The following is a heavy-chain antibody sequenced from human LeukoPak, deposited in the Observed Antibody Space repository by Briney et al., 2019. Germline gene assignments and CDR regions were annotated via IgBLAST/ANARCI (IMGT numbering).Heavy chain of an antibody. CDR3: ARVLHKRNYDSSTYYGY. Sequence: GSLRLSCAASGFTFSSYWMSWVRQAPGKGLEWVANIKQDGSEKYYVDSVKGRFTISRDNAKNPLYLQMNSLRAEDTAVYYCARVLHKRNYDSSTYYGYWGQGTLVTVSS. CDR1: GFTFSSYW. V-gene: IGHV3-7*04. J-gene: IGHJ4*02. D-gene: IGHD3-22*01. CDR2: IKQDGSEK.